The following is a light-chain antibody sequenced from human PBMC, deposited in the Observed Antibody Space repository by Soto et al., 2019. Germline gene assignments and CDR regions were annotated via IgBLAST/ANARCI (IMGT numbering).Light chain of an antibody. CDR2: HGS. CDR3: QHYGNSPYT. V-gene: IGKV3-20*01. CDR1: QTISRNY. Sequence: IVLTQSPGTLSLSPGERVTLSCRASQTISRNYLAWYQQKPGLAPRLIMYHGSRRAAGTPDRFSGSGSGTDFSLTISRLEPEDFAVYYCQHYGNSPYTFGQGTKLEI. J-gene: IGKJ2*01.